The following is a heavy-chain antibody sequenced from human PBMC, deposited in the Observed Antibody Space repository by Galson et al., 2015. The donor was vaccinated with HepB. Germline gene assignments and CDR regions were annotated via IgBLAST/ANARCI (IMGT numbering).Heavy chain of an antibody. Sequence: ETLSLTCTVSGGSISSSSYYWGWIRQPPGKGLEWIGSIYYSGSTYYNPSLKSRVTISVDTSKNQFSLKLSSVTAADTAVYYCARAYGDFYYYYYGMDVWGQGTTVTVSS. J-gene: IGHJ6*02. CDR1: GGSISSSSYY. V-gene: IGHV4-39*07. CDR3: ARAYGDFYYYYYGMDV. CDR2: IYYSGST. D-gene: IGHD4-17*01.